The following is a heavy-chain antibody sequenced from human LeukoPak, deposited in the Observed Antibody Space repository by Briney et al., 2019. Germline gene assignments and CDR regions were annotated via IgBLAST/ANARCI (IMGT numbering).Heavy chain of an antibody. J-gene: IGHJ4*02. D-gene: IGHD2-2*01. CDR1: GFTFSSYA. Sequence: HSGGSLRLSCAASGFTFSSYAMSWVRQAPGKGLEWVSAISGSGGSTYYADSVKGRFTISRDNSKNTLYLQMNSLRAEDTAVYYCAKDQDRSSTSCYGLDYWGQGTLVTVSS. CDR2: ISGSGGST. V-gene: IGHV3-23*01. CDR3: AKDQDRSSTSCYGLDY.